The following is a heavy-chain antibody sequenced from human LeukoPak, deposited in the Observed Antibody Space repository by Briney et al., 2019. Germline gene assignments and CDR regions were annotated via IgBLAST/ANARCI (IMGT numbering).Heavy chain of an antibody. Sequence: GGSLRLSCAASGFTFSSYAMHWVRQAPGKGLEWVAVISYDGSNKYYADSVKGRFTISRDNSKNTLYLQMNSLRAEDTAVYYCARDSSLPCSGGSCYYHYYYGMDVWGQGTTVTVSS. D-gene: IGHD2-15*01. J-gene: IGHJ6*02. CDR2: ISYDGSNK. CDR3: ARDSSLPCSGGSCYYHYYYGMDV. CDR1: GFTFSSYA. V-gene: IGHV3-30-3*01.